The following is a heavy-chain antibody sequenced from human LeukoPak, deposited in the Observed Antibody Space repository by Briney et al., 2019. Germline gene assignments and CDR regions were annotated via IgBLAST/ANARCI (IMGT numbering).Heavy chain of an antibody. CDR2: IYYSGST. CDR3: ARAKQAAAGTDFDY. D-gene: IGHD6-13*01. J-gene: IGHJ4*02. Sequence: SETLSLTCTVSGGSISSGDYYWSWIRQPPGKGLEWIGYIYYSGSTYYNPSLKSRVTISVDTSKNQFSLKLSSVTAADTAVYYCARAKQAAAGTDFDYWGQGTLVTVSS. CDR1: GGSISSGDYY. V-gene: IGHV4-30-4*02.